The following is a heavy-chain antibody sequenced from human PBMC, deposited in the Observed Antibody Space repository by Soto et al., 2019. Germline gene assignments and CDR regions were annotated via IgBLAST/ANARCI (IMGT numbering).Heavy chain of an antibody. CDR1: GFTFSSYA. Sequence: GGSLRLSCAASGFTFSSYAMSWVRQAPGKGLEWVSAISGSGGSTYYADSVRGRFTISRDNSKNTLYLQMNSLRAEDTAVYYCAKDYGSGSMGDYWGQGTLVTVSS. J-gene: IGHJ4*02. CDR2: ISGSGGST. CDR3: AKDYGSGSMGDY. V-gene: IGHV3-23*01. D-gene: IGHD3-10*01.